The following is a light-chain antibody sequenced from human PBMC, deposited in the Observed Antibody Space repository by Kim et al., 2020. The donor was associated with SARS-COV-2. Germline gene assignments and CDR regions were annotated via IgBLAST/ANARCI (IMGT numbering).Light chain of an antibody. CDR3: NSRDNSGNHPVV. Sequence: SSELTQDPAVSVALGQTVRITCQGHSLRNYYASWYQQKPGQAPVLVIYGKNNRPSGIPDRFSGSSSGNTASLTITGAQAEDEADYYCNSRDNSGNHPVVF. V-gene: IGLV3-19*01. CDR1: SLRNYY. J-gene: IGLJ2*01. CDR2: GKN.